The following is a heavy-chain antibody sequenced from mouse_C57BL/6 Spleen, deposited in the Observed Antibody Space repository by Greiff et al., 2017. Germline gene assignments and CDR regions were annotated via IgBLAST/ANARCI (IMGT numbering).Heavy chain of an antibody. CDR3: AFITTVVATSRYFDV. CDR1: GFNIKNTY. CDR2: IDPANGNT. D-gene: IGHD1-1*01. V-gene: IGHV14-3*01. Sequence: VQLQQSVAELVRPGASVKLSCTASGFNIKNTYMHWVKQRPEQGLEWIGRIDPANGNTTYAPKFQGKATITADTASNTAYLQLSSLTSEDTAIYYCAFITTVVATSRYFDVWGTGTTVTVAS. J-gene: IGHJ1*03.